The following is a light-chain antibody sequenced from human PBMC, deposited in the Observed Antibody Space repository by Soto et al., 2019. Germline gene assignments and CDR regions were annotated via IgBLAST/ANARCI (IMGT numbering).Light chain of an antibody. CDR2: GAS. V-gene: IGKV3-15*01. Sequence: VLTQSPAARSVSPGERATLSWRASQSVSSNLAWYQQKPGKAPRLLIYGASTRATGIPARFSGSGSGTEFTLTISSLQPDDFATYYCQQYNSSSTTFGQGTKVDIK. J-gene: IGKJ1*01. CDR1: QSVSSN. CDR3: QQYNSSSTT.